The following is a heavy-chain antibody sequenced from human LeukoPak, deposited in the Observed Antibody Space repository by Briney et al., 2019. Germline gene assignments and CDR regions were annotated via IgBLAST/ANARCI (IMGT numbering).Heavy chain of an antibody. CDR2: IYYSGST. CDR1: GGSISSSSYY. V-gene: IGHV4-39*07. CDR3: ARMRLSGRGQQLVPDAFDI. J-gene: IGHJ3*02. D-gene: IGHD6-13*01. Sequence: SETLSLTCTVSGGSISSSSYYWGWIRQPPGKGLEWIGSIYYSGSTYYNPSLKRRVTISIDTSKNQFSLKLSSVTAADTAVYYCARMRLSGRGQQLVPDAFDIWGQGTMVTVSS.